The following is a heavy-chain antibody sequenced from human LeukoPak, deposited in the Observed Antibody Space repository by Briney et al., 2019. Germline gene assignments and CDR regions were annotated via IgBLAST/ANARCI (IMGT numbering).Heavy chain of an antibody. D-gene: IGHD5-24*01. CDR1: GYTFSGYY. Sequence: ASVKVSCKASGYTFSGYYMHWVRQAPGQGLEWMGWINPNSGGTNYAQKFQGRVTMTRDTSISTAYMELSRLRSDDTAVYYCARDPVEMATSHLFDYWGQGTLVTVSS. J-gene: IGHJ4*02. CDR2: INPNSGGT. CDR3: ARDPVEMATSHLFDY. V-gene: IGHV1-2*02.